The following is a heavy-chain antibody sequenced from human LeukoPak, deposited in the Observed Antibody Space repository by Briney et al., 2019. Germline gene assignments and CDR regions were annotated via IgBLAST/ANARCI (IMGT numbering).Heavy chain of an antibody. D-gene: IGHD3-22*01. J-gene: IGHJ5*02. V-gene: IGHV1-69*01. CDR3: ARDKYYYDSSGYYYWFDP. CDR2: IIPIFGTA. CDR1: GGTFSSYA. Sequence: SVKVSCKASGGTFSSYAISWVRQAPGQGLEWMGGIIPIFGTANYAQKFQGRVTITADESTSTAYMELRSLRSDDTAVYYCARDKYYYDSSGYYYWFDPWGQGTLVTVSS.